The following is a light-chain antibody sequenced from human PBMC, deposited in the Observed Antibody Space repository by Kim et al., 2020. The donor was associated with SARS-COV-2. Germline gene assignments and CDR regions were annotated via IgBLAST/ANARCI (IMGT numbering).Light chain of an antibody. Sequence: LSTGESAPLSCRANQGLSGNLAGYQQKRGQAPRLLIHDVSYRAAGIPARFSGSGSGTDFTLTISSLEPEDFAIYYCQLRTNWPATFGQGTKVDIK. CDR2: DVS. J-gene: IGKJ1*01. CDR3: QLRTNWPAT. CDR1: QGLSGN. V-gene: IGKV3-11*01.